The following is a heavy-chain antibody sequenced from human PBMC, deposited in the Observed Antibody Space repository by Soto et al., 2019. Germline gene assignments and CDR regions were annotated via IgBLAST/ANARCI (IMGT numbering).Heavy chain of an antibody. D-gene: IGHD6-13*01. J-gene: IGHJ4*02. CDR2: TYYRSKWYN. V-gene: IGHV6-1*01. Sequence: QSQTLSLTCAISGDSVSINSAAWNWIRQSPSRGLEWLGRTYYRSKWYNDYAVSVKSRITINPDTSKNQFSLQLNSVTPEDAAVYYCATEAMYSSSWYPLYYFDYWGQGTLVTVSS. CDR3: ATEAMYSSSWYPLYYFDY. CDR1: GDSVSINSAA.